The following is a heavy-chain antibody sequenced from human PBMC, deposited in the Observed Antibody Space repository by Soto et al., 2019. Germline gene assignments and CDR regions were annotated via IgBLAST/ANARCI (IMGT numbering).Heavy chain of an antibody. CDR3: ASNILTGYSIGYYYYGMDV. Sequence: QVQLVQSGAEVKKPGSSVKVSCKASGGTFSSYAISWVRQAPGQGLEWMGGIIHIFGTANHAQKFQGRVTITADESTSTAYMELSSLRSEDTAVYYCASNILTGYSIGYYYYGMDVWGQGTTVTVSS. CDR1: GGTFSSYA. J-gene: IGHJ6*02. V-gene: IGHV1-69*01. D-gene: IGHD3-9*01. CDR2: IIHIFGTA.